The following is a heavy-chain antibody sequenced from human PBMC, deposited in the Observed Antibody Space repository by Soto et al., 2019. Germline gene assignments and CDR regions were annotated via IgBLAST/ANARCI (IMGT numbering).Heavy chain of an antibody. CDR3: AKDKVPVVVTAPFDY. CDR2: ISSSSSTI. CDR1: GLTFSSYS. V-gene: IGHV3-48*01. D-gene: IGHD2-21*02. J-gene: IGHJ4*02. Sequence: PGGSLRLSCAASGLTFSSYSMNWVRQAPGKGLEWVSYISSSSSTIYYADSVKGRFTISRDNAKNSLYLQMNSLRAEDTAVYYCAKDKVPVVVTAPFDYWGQGTLVTVSS.